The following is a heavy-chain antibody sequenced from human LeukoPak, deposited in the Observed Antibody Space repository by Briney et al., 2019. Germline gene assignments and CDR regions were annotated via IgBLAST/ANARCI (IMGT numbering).Heavy chain of an antibody. CDR3: AKFGGYHDY. D-gene: IGHD3-16*01. CDR1: GFTFSSHG. J-gene: IGHJ4*02. V-gene: IGHV3-30*02. Sequence: GGSLSFSWAASGFTFSSHGMHWVRQAPGKGLEWVAFIRYDGSNKYYADSVKGRFTISRDNSKNTLYLQMNSLRAEDTAVYYCAKFGGYHDYWGQGTLVTVSS. CDR2: IRYDGSNK.